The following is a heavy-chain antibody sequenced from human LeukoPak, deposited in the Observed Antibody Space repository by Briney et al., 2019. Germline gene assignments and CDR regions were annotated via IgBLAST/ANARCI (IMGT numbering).Heavy chain of an antibody. D-gene: IGHD2-2*01. CDR1: GFTFSSYD. Sequence: GGSLRLSCAASGFTFSSYDMHWVRQATGKGLECVSAIGTAGDTYYPGSVKGRFTISRENAKNSLYLQMNSLRAGDTAVYYCVRAVVPAALGVYYYYGMDVWGQGTTVTVSS. CDR3: VRAVVPAALGVYYYYGMDV. J-gene: IGHJ6*02. CDR2: IGTAGDT. V-gene: IGHV3-13*04.